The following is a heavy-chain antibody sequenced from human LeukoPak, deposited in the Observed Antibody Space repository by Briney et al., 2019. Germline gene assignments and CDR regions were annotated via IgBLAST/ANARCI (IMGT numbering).Heavy chain of an antibody. CDR3: ARIGDCPGTGCCGGYYFDY. J-gene: IGHJ4*02. CDR2: FYHSGDT. D-gene: IGHD2-8*02. Sequence: PSGTLSLTCAVSGDSFSSSNWWSWVRQPPGKGLEWIGEFYHSGDTNYSPSLKSRVTISVDKSKKQLSLKLSSVTAADTAVYFCARIGDCPGTGCCGGYYFDYWGQGTLVTVSS. V-gene: IGHV4-4*02. CDR1: GDSFSSSNW.